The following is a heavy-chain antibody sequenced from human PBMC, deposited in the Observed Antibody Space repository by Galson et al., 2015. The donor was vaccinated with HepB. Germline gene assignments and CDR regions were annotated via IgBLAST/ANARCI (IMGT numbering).Heavy chain of an antibody. Sequence: SLRLSCAASGFTFSSYSMNWVRQAPGKGLEWVSSISSSSSYIYYADSVKGRFTISRDNAKNSLYLQMNSLRAEDTAVYYCARDVGGEMATTDDAFDIWGQGTMVTVSS. CDR2: ISSSSSYI. V-gene: IGHV3-21*01. D-gene: IGHD5-24*01. J-gene: IGHJ3*02. CDR3: ARDVGGEMATTDDAFDI. CDR1: GFTFSSYS.